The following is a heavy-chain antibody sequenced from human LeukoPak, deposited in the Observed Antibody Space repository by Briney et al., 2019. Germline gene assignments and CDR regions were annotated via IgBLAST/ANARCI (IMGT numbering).Heavy chain of an antibody. D-gene: IGHD3-10*01. CDR2: FDPEDGET. J-gene: IGHJ4*02. V-gene: IGHV1-24*01. Sequence: GASVKVSCKVSGYTLTELSMHWVRQAPGKGLEWMGGFDPEDGETIYAQKFQGRVTMTEDTSTDTAYMELSSLRSEDTAVYYCATDLLWFEEANYWGQGTLVTVSS. CDR1: GYTLTELS. CDR3: ATDLLWFEEANY.